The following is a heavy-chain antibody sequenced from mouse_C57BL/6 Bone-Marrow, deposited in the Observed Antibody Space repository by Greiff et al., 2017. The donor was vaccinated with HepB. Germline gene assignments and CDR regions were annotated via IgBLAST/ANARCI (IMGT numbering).Heavy chain of an antibody. CDR2: IYPRSGNT. CDR3: ARGAYDYPYAMDY. D-gene: IGHD2-4*01. CDR1: GYTFTSYG. Sequence: VKLVESGAELARPGASVKLSCKASGYTFTSYGISWVKQRTGQGLEWIGEIYPRSGNTYYNEKFKGKATLTADKSSSTAYMELRSLTSEDSAVYFCARGAYDYPYAMDYWGQGTSVTVSS. J-gene: IGHJ4*01. V-gene: IGHV1-81*01.